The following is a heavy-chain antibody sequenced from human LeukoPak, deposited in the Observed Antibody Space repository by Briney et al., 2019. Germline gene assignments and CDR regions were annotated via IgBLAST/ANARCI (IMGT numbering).Heavy chain of an antibody. V-gene: IGHV4-39*01. CDR2: IYYSGST. Sequence: SETLSLTCTVSGGSISSSSYYWGWIRQPPGKVLDWIGSIYYSGSTYYNPSLKSRVTISVDTSKNQFSLKLSSVTAADTAVYYCARSYCSGGSCFVHAFDIWGQGTMVTVSS. J-gene: IGHJ3*02. D-gene: IGHD2-15*01. CDR3: ARSYCSGGSCFVHAFDI. CDR1: GGSISSSSYY.